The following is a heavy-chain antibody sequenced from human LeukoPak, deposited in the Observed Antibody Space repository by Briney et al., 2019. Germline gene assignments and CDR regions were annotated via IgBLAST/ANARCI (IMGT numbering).Heavy chain of an antibody. J-gene: IGHJ6*02. D-gene: IGHD6-13*01. V-gene: IGHV3-30*04. CDR2: ISYDGSNK. CDR1: GFTFSSYA. Sequence: GGSLRLSCAASGFTFSSYAMHWVRQAPGKGLEWVAVISYDGSNKYYADSVKGRFTISRDNSKNTVYLQMSSLRVDDTAVYYCAKAASSSWPSYYYGMDVWGQGTTVTVSS. CDR3: AKAASSSWPSYYYGMDV.